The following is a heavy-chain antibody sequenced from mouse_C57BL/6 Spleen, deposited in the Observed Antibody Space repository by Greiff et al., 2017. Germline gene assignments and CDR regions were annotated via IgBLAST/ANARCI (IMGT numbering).Heavy chain of an antibody. V-gene: IGHV1-50*01. J-gene: IGHJ2*01. CDR3: ARRFYYGSSYGDY. CDR2: IDPSDSYT. Sequence: PGASVKLSCKASGYTFASYWMQWVKQRPGQGLEWIGEIDPSDSYTNYNQKFKGKATLTVDTSSSTAYMQLSSLTSEDSAVDYCARRFYYGSSYGDYWGQGTTLTVSS. CDR1: GYTFASYW. D-gene: IGHD1-1*01.